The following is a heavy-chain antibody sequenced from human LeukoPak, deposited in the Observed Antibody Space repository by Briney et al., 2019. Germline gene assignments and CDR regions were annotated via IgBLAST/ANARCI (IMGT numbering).Heavy chain of an antibody. V-gene: IGHV3-74*01. CDR1: GFTFSSYW. Sequence: PGGSLRLSCAASGFTFSSYWMHWVRQAPGKGLVWVSRLNSDGSSTSYADSVKGRFTISRDNAKNTLYLQMNSLRAEDTAVYYCARENDFWSGVNFDYWGQGTLVTVSS. CDR3: ARENDFWSGVNFDY. D-gene: IGHD3-3*01. CDR2: LNSDGSST. J-gene: IGHJ4*02.